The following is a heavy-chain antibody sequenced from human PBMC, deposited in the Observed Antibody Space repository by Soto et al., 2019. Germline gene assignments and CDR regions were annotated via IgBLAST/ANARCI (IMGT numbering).Heavy chain of an antibody. CDR3: VHLLTGGRFDS. CDR1: GFSLSSSGVG. V-gene: IGHV2-5*02. CDR2: IYWDDDK. Sequence: QITLKESGPSLVKPTETLTLTCTFSGFSLSSSGVGVAWIRQPPGKPLEWLALIYWDDDKYTSPSLKSRLTITKHTSKNQVVLLMTSMDPVDTATYFCVHLLTGGRFDSWGQGTLVTVSS. J-gene: IGHJ4*02. D-gene: IGHD3-16*01.